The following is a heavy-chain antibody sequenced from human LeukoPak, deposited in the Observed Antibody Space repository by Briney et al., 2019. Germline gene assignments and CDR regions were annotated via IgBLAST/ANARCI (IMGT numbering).Heavy chain of an antibody. CDR1: GFTFSSYG. V-gene: IGHV3-30*03. CDR2: ISYDGSNK. J-gene: IGHJ3*02. D-gene: IGHD3-10*01. CDR3: ARGVFMVRGVIGDAFDI. Sequence: PGRSLRLSCAASGFTFSSYGMHWVRQAPGKGLECVAIISYDGSNKYYADSVKGRFTISRDNSKNTLYLQMNSLRAEDTAVYFCARGVFMVRGVIGDAFDIWGQGTMVTVSS.